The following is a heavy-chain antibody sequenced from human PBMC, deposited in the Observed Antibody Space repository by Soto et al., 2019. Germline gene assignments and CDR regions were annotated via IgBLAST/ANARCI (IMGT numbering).Heavy chain of an antibody. Sequence: QVQLQESGPGLVKPSETLSLTCTVSGGSISSDIHYWGWIRQPPGKGLEWIGTIYYSGRTYYNPSLRSRVTISVDTSKNHFSLRLTSVTAADTAVYYCARHTDCGSGSSCLGTNNMDTDAFDIWAQGTMVTVS. D-gene: IGHD3-10*01. J-gene: IGHJ3*02. CDR2: IYYSGRT. CDR3: ARHTDCGSGSSCLGTNNMDTDAFDI. CDR1: GGSISSDIHY. V-gene: IGHV4-39*01.